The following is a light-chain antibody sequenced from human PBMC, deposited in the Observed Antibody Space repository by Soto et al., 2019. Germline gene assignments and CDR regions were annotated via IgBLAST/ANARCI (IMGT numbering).Light chain of an antibody. V-gene: IGLV2-14*01. Sequence: QSVLTQPASVSGSPGQSITISCTGTSRDVGAYNYVSWFQQHPGKAPKLLIYEVSNRPSGVSYRFSGSKSGSTASLTISGLQAEDEADYYCSSYTRSKTYVFGTGTKVTVL. CDR2: EVS. CDR1: SRDVGAYNY. J-gene: IGLJ1*01. CDR3: SSYTRSKTYV.